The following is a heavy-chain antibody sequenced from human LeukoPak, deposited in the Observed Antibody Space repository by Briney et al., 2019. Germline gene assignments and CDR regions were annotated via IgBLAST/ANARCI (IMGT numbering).Heavy chain of an antibody. J-gene: IGHJ4*02. CDR3: ARSFGRYYDILTGYQH. V-gene: IGHV1-69*13. CDR1: GGTFSSYA. CDR2: IIPIFGTA. D-gene: IGHD3-9*01. Sequence: ASVKVSCKASGGTFSSYAISWVRQAPGQGLEWMGGIIPIFGTANYAQKFQDRVTITADESTSTAYMELSRLRSDDTAVYYCARSFGRYYDILTGYQHWGQGTLVTVSS.